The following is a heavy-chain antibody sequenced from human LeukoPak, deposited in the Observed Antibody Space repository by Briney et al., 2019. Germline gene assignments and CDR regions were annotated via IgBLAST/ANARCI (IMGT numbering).Heavy chain of an antibody. CDR2: IYHSGST. CDR3: ARDNYDSSGYYYY. D-gene: IGHD3-22*01. V-gene: IGHV4-38-2*02. Sequence: SETLSLTCTVSGYSISSGYYWGWIRQPPGKGLEWIGSIYHSGSTYYNPSLKSRVTISVDTSKSQFSLKLSSVTAADTAVYYCARDNYDSSGYYYYWGQGTLVTVSS. CDR1: GYSISSGYY. J-gene: IGHJ4*02.